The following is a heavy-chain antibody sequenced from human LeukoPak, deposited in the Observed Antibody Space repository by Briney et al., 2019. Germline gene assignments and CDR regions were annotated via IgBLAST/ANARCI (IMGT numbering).Heavy chain of an antibody. V-gene: IGHV3-23*01. D-gene: IGHD2-15*01. CDR2: ISVSGNT. Sequence: GGSLRLSCAASGFTLSSYAMSWVRQGPGKGLEWVSAISVSGNTYHSDSVKGRFTISRDSSKNTLYPPMNSLRAEDAAVYYCAKAPVTTCSGAYCYPFDYWGQGTLVTVSS. CDR3: AKAPVTTCSGAYCYPFDY. CDR1: GFTLSSYA. J-gene: IGHJ4*02.